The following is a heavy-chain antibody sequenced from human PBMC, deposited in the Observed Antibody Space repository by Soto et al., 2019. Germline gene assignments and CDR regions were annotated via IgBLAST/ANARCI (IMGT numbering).Heavy chain of an antibody. CDR1: GGSVSSGSYY. D-gene: IGHD2-8*02. CDR2: IYYSGST. Sequence: SETLSLTCTVSGGSVSSGSYYWSWIRQPPGKGLEWIGYIYYSGSTNYNPSLKSRVTISVDTSKNRFSLKLTSVTAADTAVYYCARDKITGLFDYWGQGTLVTVSS. CDR3: ARDKITGLFDY. J-gene: IGHJ4*02. V-gene: IGHV4-61*01.